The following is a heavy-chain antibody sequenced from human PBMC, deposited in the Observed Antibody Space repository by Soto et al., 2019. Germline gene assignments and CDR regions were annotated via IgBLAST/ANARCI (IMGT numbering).Heavy chain of an antibody. Sequence: GGSLRLSCAASGFTFSNAWMNWVRQAPGKGLEWVGRIKSKTDGGTTDYAAPVKGRFTISRDDSKNTLYLQMNSLKTEDTAVYYCTTRYCSSTSCYPHPLDNYGMDVWGQGTTVTVSS. V-gene: IGHV3-15*07. D-gene: IGHD2-2*01. J-gene: IGHJ6*02. CDR2: IKSKTDGGTT. CDR1: GFTFSNAW. CDR3: TTRYCSSTSCYPHPLDNYGMDV.